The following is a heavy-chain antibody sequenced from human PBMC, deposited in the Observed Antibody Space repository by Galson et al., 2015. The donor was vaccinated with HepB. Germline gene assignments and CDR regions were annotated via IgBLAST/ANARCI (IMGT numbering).Heavy chain of an antibody. J-gene: IGHJ4*02. D-gene: IGHD3-16*01. CDR3: ARGGMATRGGPTFDY. CDR1: GYTFTTYG. V-gene: IGHV1-18*01. Sequence: SCKASGYTFTTYGINWLRQAPGQGLEWMGRISTYNGNTNYAQKFQGRVTMTTDTSTNTAFMELRSLRSDDGAMYYCARGGMATRGGPTFDYWGQGTLVTVSS. CDR2: ISTYNGNT.